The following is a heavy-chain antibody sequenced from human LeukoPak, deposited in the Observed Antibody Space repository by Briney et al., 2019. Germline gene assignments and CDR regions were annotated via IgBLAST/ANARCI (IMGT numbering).Heavy chain of an antibody. Sequence: GGSLRLSCAASGFTFSDYTMNWVRQAPGKGLEWVSSISSTSSYISYADSMKGRFTISRDNAKNSLYLQLNSLGAEDTAVYYCARDEPGMTMTDYWGQGTLVTVSS. CDR1: GFTFSDYT. CDR3: ARDEPGMTMTDY. V-gene: IGHV3-21*01. D-gene: IGHD4/OR15-4a*01. CDR2: ISSTSSYI. J-gene: IGHJ4*02.